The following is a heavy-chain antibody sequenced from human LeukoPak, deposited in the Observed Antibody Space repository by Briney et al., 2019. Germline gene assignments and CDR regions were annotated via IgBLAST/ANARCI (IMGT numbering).Heavy chain of an antibody. CDR1: GYIFRSYW. CDR2: IYPADSET. D-gene: IGHD3-3*01. Sequence: GESLKISCKGSGYIFRSYWIAWVRQMHGKGLEWMGIIYPADSETRYSPSFEDQVTISVDKSSNTAFLQWGRLKASDSAMYYCVRGGGSTIFGAGGDYWGQGTLVTVTS. J-gene: IGHJ4*02. CDR3: VRGGGSTIFGAGGDY. V-gene: IGHV5-51*01.